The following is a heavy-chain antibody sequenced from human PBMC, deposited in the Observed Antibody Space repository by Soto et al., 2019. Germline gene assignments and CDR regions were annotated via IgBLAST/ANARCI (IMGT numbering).Heavy chain of an antibody. CDR2: IYHSGST. V-gene: IGHV4-4*02. CDR1: GGSISSSNW. CDR3: TRLSTQYYDILTGYYDYYYYGMDV. J-gene: IGHJ6*02. D-gene: IGHD3-9*01. Sequence: SETLSLTCAVSGGSISSSNWWSWVRQPPGKGLEWIGEIYHSGSTNYNPSLKSRVTISVDKSKNQFSLKLSSVTAADTAVYYCTRLSTQYYDILTGYYDYYYYGMDVWGQGTTVTVSS.